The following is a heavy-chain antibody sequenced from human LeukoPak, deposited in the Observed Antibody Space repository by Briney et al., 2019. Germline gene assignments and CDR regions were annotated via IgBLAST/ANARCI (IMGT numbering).Heavy chain of an antibody. CDR2: IFYSGST. D-gene: IGHD1-1*01. Sequence: SETLSLTCAVSIDSISSYYWSWIRQPPGKGLGWVGYIFYSGSTNYNPSLKSRVTISVDTSKNQLSLKLNSVTAADTAVYYCAGSYNWSDDFDYWGPGTLVTVSS. J-gene: IGHJ4*02. V-gene: IGHV4-59*01. CDR3: AGSYNWSDDFDY. CDR1: IDSISSYY.